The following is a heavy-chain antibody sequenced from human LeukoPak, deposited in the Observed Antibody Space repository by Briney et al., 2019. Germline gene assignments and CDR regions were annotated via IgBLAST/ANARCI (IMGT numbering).Heavy chain of an antibody. V-gene: IGHV5-51*01. CDR3: ARTELGPYYYGSGSPAAFDY. Sequence: GESLKISCKGSGYSFTSYWIGWVRQMPGKGLEWMGIIYPGDSDTRYSPSFQGQVTISADKSISTAYLQWSSLKASDTAMYYCARTELGPYYYGSGSPAAFDYWGQGTLVTVSS. D-gene: IGHD3-10*01. CDR1: GYSFTSYW. CDR2: IYPGDSDT. J-gene: IGHJ4*02.